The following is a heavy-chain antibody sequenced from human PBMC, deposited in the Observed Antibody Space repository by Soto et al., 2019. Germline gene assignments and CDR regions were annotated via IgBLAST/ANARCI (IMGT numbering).Heavy chain of an antibody. Sequence: PGGSLRLSCAASGFTFSSYGMHWVRQAPGKGLEWVAVISYDGSNKYYADSVKGRFTISRDNSKNTLYLQMNSLRAEDTAVYYCAKEFSGWDVPGYWGQGTLVTVSS. CDR3: AKEFSGWDVPGY. CDR1: GFTFSSYG. V-gene: IGHV3-30*18. J-gene: IGHJ4*02. D-gene: IGHD6-19*01. CDR2: ISYDGSNK.